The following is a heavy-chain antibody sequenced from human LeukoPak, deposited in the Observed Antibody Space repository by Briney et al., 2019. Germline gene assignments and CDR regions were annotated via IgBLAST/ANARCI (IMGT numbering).Heavy chain of an antibody. J-gene: IGHJ4*02. CDR1: GFTFSSYS. V-gene: IGHV3-21*01. CDR2: ISSNSSYI. CDR3: ARDASRYYYDSSGPLFDY. Sequence: GGSLRLSCAASGFTFSSYSMNWVRQAPGKGLKWVSSISSNSSYIYYADSVKGRFTISRDNAKNSLYLQMNSLRAGDTAVYYCARDASRYYYDSSGPLFDYWGQGTLVTVSS. D-gene: IGHD3-22*01.